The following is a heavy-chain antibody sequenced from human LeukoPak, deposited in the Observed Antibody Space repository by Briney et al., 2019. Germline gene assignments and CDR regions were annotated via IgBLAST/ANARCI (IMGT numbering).Heavy chain of an antibody. Sequence: GGSLRLSCAASGFTFSSYDMHWVRQAPGSGLEWVSAIGIAGGTYYSDSVKGRFTISRENAMYLQMNSLKDGDTAVYYCIRGGIQVSGIDAFDIWGQGTMVTVSS. CDR1: GFTFSSYD. J-gene: IGHJ3*02. D-gene: IGHD5/OR15-5a*01. V-gene: IGHV3-13*01. CDR3: IRGGIQVSGIDAFDI. CDR2: IGIAGGT.